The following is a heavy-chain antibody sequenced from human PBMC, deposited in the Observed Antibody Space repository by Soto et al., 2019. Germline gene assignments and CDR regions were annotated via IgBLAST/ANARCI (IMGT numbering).Heavy chain of an antibody. V-gene: IGHV1-69*12. D-gene: IGHD3-10*02. CDR2: ITPIFGTT. CDR1: GGTFSSYV. CDR3: ARLPRVMLPTLEGGLDV. J-gene: IGHJ6*02. Sequence: VQLVQSGAEVKKAGSSVKVSCKSSGGTFSSYVISWVRQAPGRGLEWMGGITPIFGTTNYAQKFEGRVTITADESTTTAYWELNSLISEDTAVYYCARLPRVMLPTLEGGLDVWGQGTTVTVFS.